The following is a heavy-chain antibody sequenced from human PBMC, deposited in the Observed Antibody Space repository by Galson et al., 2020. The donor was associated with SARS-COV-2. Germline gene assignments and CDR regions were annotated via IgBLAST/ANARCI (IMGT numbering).Heavy chain of an antibody. Sequence: SETLSLTCTVSGGSISSSSYYWGWIRQPPGKGLEWLGSIYYSGSTYYNPSLKSRVTISVDTSKNQFSLKLSSVTAADTAVYYCASQERVYCSSTSCPYYFDYWGQGTLVTVSS. D-gene: IGHD2-2*01. J-gene: IGHJ4*02. CDR1: GGSISSSSYY. CDR3: ASQERVYCSSTSCPYYFDY. V-gene: IGHV4-39*01. CDR2: IYYSGST.